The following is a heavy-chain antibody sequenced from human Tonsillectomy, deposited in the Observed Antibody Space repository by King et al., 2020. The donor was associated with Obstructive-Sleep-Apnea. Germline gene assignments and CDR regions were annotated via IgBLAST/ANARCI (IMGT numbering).Heavy chain of an antibody. Sequence: VQLVESGAEVKKTGASVKVSCKASGFTFSGYYIYWVRPAPGQGFELMGWAKTNTGGPNYADAYQERVTMTRDTSMNTVYMVLSRLRTDDTAVYYCAREKRLIQVAQEAFDIWGQGTMVTVSS. CDR3: AREKRLIQVAQEAFDI. J-gene: IGHJ3*02. CDR1: GFTFSGYY. D-gene: IGHD5-18*01. CDR2: AKTNTGGP. V-gene: IGHV1-2*02.